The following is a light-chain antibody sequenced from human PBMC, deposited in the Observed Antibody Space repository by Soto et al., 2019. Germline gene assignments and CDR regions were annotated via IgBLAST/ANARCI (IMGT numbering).Light chain of an antibody. CDR1: QSISSY. Sequence: DIPMTHSPSSLSASVGYRVTITCRSSQSISSYLNWYQQKPGKAPKLLIYAASSLQSGVPSRFSGSGSGTDFTLTISSLQPEEFATYYCQHSYSTPITFGQGTRLEIK. V-gene: IGKV1-39*01. J-gene: IGKJ5*01. CDR2: AAS. CDR3: QHSYSTPIT.